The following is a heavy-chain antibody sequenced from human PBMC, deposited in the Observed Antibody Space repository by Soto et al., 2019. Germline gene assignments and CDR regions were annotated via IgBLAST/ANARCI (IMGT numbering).Heavy chain of an antibody. V-gene: IGHV4-30-4*01. CDR1: GGSISSGDYY. D-gene: IGHD3-3*01. CDR3: ARDKRITIFGVVIEGDPTDYYGMDV. Sequence: SETLSLTWTVSGGSISSGDYYWSWIRQPPGKGLEWIGYIYYSGSTYYNPSLKSRVTISVDTSKNQFSLKLSSVTAADTAVYYCARDKRITIFGVVIEGDPTDYYGMDVWGQGTTVTVSS. J-gene: IGHJ6*02. CDR2: IYYSGST.